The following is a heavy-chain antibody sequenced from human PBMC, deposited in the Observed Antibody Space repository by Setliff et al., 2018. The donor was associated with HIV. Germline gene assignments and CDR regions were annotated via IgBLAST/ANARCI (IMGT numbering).Heavy chain of an antibody. CDR3: ARGGGFWSGQLDY. CDR2: IYYSGST. V-gene: IGHV4-39*01. Sequence: AGGSLRLSCAASGFTFSSYAMHWVRQPPGKGLEWIGSIYYSGSTYYNPSLKSRVTISVDTPKNQFSLKLTSVTAADTAVYYCARGGGFWSGQLDYWGQGTLVTVSS. J-gene: IGHJ4*02. D-gene: IGHD3-3*01. CDR1: GFTFSSYAMH.